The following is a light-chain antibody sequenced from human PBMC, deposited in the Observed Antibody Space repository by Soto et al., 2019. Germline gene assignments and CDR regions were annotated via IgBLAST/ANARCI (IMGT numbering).Light chain of an antibody. J-gene: IGLJ1*01. CDR2: DVT. Sequence: QSALTQPASVSGSPGQSITISCTGTSSDVGGYNYVSWYQHHPGKAPKLIIYDVTNRPSGVSNPFSGSKSGNTASLTISGLQPEDEADYYCSSYTTSNTRQIVFGTGTQV. CDR1: SSDVGGYNY. V-gene: IGLV2-14*03. CDR3: SSYTTSNTRQIV.